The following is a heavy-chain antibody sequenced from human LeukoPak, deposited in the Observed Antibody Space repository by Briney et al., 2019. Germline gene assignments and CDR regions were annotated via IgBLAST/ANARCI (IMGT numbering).Heavy chain of an antibody. CDR1: GGSISSGGYY. D-gene: IGHD6-19*01. CDR3: ARRHSSGWYDYFDY. CDR2: IYYSGST. J-gene: IGHJ4*02. V-gene: IGHV4-30-4*08. Sequence: SQTLSLTCTVSGGSISSGGYYWGWIRQHPGNGLEWIGSIYYSGSTYYNPSLKSRVTISVDTSKNQFSLKLSSVTAADTAVYYCARRHSSGWYDYFDYWGQGTLVTVSS.